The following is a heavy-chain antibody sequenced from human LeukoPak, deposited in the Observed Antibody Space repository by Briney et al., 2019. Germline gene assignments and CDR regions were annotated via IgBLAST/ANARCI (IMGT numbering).Heavy chain of an antibody. J-gene: IGHJ3*02. V-gene: IGHV3-21*01. CDR3: ARLIVPAAMFSDFDI. CDR1: GFTFSSYS. Sequence: PGGSLRLSCAASGFTFSSYSMNWVRQAPGKGLEWVSSISSSSSYIYYADSVKGRFTISRDNAKNSLYLQMNSLRAEDTAVYYCARLIVPAAMFSDFDIWGQGTMVTVSS. CDR2: ISSSSSYI. D-gene: IGHD2-2*01.